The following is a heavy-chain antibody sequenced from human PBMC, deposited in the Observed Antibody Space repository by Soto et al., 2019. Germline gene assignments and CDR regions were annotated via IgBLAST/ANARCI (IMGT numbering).Heavy chain of an antibody. J-gene: IGHJ5*02. CDR3: ARDQTPVNYYDSSGSHWFDP. Sequence: QVQLVESGGGVVQPGRSLRLSCAASGFTFSSYAMHWVRQAPGKGLEWVAVISYDGSNKYYADSVKGRFTISRDNSKNTLYLQMNSLRAEDKAVYYCARDQTPVNYYDSSGSHWFDPWGQGTLVTVSS. V-gene: IGHV3-30-3*01. CDR2: ISYDGSNK. CDR1: GFTFSSYA. D-gene: IGHD3-22*01.